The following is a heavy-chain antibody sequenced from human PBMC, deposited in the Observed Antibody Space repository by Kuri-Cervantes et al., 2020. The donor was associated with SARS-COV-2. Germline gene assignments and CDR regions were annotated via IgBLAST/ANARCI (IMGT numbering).Heavy chain of an antibody. D-gene: IGHD3-22*01. Sequence: GSLRLSCAASGFTFSSYAMHWVRQAPGKGLEWIGSIYHSGSTYYNPSLKSRVTISADTSKNQFSLKLSSVTAADTAVYYCARDTMDSSGSVAFDIWGQGTMVTVSS. CDR2: IYHSGST. CDR3: ARDTMDSSGSVAFDI. CDR1: GFTFSSYA. V-gene: IGHV4-38-2*02. J-gene: IGHJ3*02.